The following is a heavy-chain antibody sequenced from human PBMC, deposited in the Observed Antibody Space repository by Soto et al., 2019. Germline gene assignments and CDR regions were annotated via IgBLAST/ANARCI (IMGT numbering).Heavy chain of an antibody. D-gene: IGHD5-12*01. J-gene: IGHJ4*02. V-gene: IGHV3-9*01. CDR3: AKRMSGGWYFDY. CDR1: GFTFDDHA. CDR2: ISWNSGSI. Sequence: PGGSLRLSCAASGFTFDDHAIHWVRQAPGKGLEWVSGISWNSGSIGYADSVKGRFTISRDNAKNSLYLQMNSLRAEDTALYYGAKRMSGGWYFDYWGQGTLVT.